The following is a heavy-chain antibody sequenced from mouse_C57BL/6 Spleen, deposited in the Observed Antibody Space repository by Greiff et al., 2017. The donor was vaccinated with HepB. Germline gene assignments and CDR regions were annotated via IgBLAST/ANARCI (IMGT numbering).Heavy chain of an antibody. V-gene: IGHV1-42*01. D-gene: IGHD1-1*01. J-gene: IGHJ3*01. CDR1: GYSFTGYY. CDR3: ARSEGLYGRAWFAY. Sequence: EVKLQESGPELVKPGASVKISCKASGYSFTGYYMNWVKQSPEKSLEWIGEINPSTGGTTYNQKFKAKATLTVDKSSSTAYMQLKSLTSEDSAVYYCARSEGLYGRAWFAYWGQGTLVTVSA. CDR2: INPSTGGT.